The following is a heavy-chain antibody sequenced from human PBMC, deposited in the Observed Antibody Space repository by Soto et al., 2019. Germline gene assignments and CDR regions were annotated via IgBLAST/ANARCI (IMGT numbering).Heavy chain of an antibody. CDR1: GFAVSSKY. CDR2: IYGGGTT. V-gene: IGHV3-53*01. CDR3: VQTTGWPGFDF. J-gene: IGHJ4*02. D-gene: IGHD6-19*01. Sequence: EVQLVESGGGLIQPGGSLRLSCAASGFAVSSKYMTWVRQAPGKGLEWVSVIYGGGTTYYADSVKGRFTISRDTSKNTLYLQMNSLSAADTALYYCVQTTGWPGFDFWGQGTLVTVSS.